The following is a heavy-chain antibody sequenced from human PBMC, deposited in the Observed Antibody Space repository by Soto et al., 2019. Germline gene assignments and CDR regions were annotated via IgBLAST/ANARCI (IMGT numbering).Heavy chain of an antibody. D-gene: IGHD6-13*01. V-gene: IGHV1-69*02. Sequence: QVQLVQSGAEVKKPGSSVKVSCKASGGTFSSYTISWVRQAPGQGLEWMGRIIPILGIANYAQKFQGRVTITADKTTSTAYMELSTLRSEDTAVYYCAETVLPGIAAHYYYYYDMDVWGKGTTVTVSS. CDR1: GGTFSSYT. CDR2: IIPILGIA. J-gene: IGHJ6*03. CDR3: AETVLPGIAAHYYYYYDMDV.